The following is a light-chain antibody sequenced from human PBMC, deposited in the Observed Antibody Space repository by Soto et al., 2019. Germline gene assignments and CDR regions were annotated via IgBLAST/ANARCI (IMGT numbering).Light chain of an antibody. Sequence: DIQMTQSPSTLSASVGDRVTITCRASQSIDIWLAWYQQRPGKAPKLLIYRASTLESGVPSRFSGSGSGTEFTLTISILQPDDFATYYCQQYSHYYTFGQGTKLEI. CDR3: QQYSHYYT. V-gene: IGKV1-5*03. CDR2: RAS. J-gene: IGKJ2*01. CDR1: QSIDIW.